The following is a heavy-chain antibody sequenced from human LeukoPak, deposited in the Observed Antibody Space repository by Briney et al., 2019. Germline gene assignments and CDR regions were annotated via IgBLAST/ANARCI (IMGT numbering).Heavy chain of an antibody. J-gene: IGHJ3*02. V-gene: IGHV4-30-4*01. CDR1: GGSISSGDYY. Sequence: SETLSLTCTVSGGSISSGDYYWSWIRQPPXXXXXXXXXXXXXGSTYYXXSXXSRXXXSXXXXXNQFSLKLSSVTAAGTAVYYCARERVGYDILTGYYKDAFDIWGQGTMVTVSS. CDR2: XXXXGST. CDR3: ARERVGYDILTGYYKDAFDI. D-gene: IGHD3-9*01.